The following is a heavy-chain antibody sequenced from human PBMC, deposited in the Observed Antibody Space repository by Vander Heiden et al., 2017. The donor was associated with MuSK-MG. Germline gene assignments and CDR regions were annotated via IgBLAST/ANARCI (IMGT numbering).Heavy chain of an antibody. D-gene: IGHD3-22*01. CDR2: IYYSGST. J-gene: IGHJ5*02. CDR3: ARESYYDSSGYYSWFDP. CDR1: GGSIRSSSYY. V-gene: IGHV4-39*07. Sequence: QLQLQESGPGLVKPSETLSLTCTVSGGSIRSSSYYWGWIRQPPGKGLEWIGSIYYSGSTYYNPSLKSRVTISVDTSKNQFSLKLSSVTAADTAVYYCARESYYDSSGYYSWFDPWGQGTLVTVSS.